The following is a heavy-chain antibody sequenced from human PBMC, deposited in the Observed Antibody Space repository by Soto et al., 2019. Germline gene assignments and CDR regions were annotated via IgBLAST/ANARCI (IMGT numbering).Heavy chain of an antibody. J-gene: IGHJ5*02. CDR3: ARDSEEVVVAATRSSRPWFDP. V-gene: IGHV1-69*13. CDR2: IIPIFGTA. Sequence: SVKVSCKASGGTFSSYAISWVRQAPGQGLEWMGGIIPIFGTANYAQKFQGRVTITADESTSTAHMELSSLRSEDTAVYYCARDSEEVVVAATRSSRPWFDPWGQGTLVTAPQ. D-gene: IGHD2-15*01. CDR1: GGTFSSYA.